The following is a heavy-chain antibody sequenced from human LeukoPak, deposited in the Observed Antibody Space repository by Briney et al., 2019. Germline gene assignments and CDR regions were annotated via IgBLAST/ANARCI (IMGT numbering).Heavy chain of an antibody. CDR2: ISSSSSDI. V-gene: IGHV3-21*06. Sequence: GGSLRLSCAASGFTFSRYSMNWVRQAPGKGLEWVSSISSSSSDIYYAESVKGCFTISRDNAKNLLYLQMNSLRAEDTAVYYCARDGYYGSGSYYNYFDYWGQGTLVTVSS. CDR3: ARDGYYGSGSYYNYFDY. D-gene: IGHD3-10*01. J-gene: IGHJ4*02. CDR1: GFTFSRYS.